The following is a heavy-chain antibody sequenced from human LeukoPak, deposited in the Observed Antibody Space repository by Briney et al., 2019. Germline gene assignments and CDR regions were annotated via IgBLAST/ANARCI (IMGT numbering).Heavy chain of an antibody. Sequence: GGSLRLYCAASGFTFSSNWMHWVRQAPGKGLVGVSHISRDGSNIRYADSVKGRFTTSRDNAKNTLYLQMDSLRAEDTAVYYCARDQYGSTDYWGQGTLVTVSS. V-gene: IGHV3-74*01. CDR2: ISRDGSNI. J-gene: IGHJ4*02. D-gene: IGHD3-10*01. CDR1: GFTFSSNW. CDR3: ARDQYGSTDY.